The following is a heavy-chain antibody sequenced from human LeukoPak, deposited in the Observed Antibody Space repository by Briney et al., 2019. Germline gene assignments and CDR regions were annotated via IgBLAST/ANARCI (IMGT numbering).Heavy chain of an antibody. CDR3: ARDIRRGGVGANSYFDY. J-gene: IGHJ4*02. Sequence: ASVKVSCKASGYTFTSYYMHWVRQAPGQGLEWMGIINPSGGSTSYAQKFQGRVTMTRDMSTSTVYMELSSLRSEDTAVYYCARDIRRGGVGANSYFDYWGQGTLVTVSS. V-gene: IGHV1-46*01. CDR2: INPSGGST. CDR1: GYTFTSYY. D-gene: IGHD1-26*01.